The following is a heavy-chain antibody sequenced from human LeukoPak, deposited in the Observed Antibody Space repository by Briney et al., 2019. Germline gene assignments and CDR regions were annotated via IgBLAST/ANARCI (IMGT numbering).Heavy chain of an antibody. V-gene: IGHV1-69*04. CDR1: GGTFSSYA. CDR2: IIPILGIA. J-gene: IGHJ4*02. CDR3: AGCSGGSCYSGYYFDY. Sequence: ASVKVSCKASGGTFSSYAISWVRQAPGQGLEWMGRIIPILGIANYAQKFQGRVTITADKSTSTAYMELSSLRSEDTAVYYCAGCSGGSCYSGYYFDYWGQGTLVTVSS. D-gene: IGHD2-15*01.